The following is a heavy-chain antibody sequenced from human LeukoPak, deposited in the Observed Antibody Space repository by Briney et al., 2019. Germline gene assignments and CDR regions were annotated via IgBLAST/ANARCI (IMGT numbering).Heavy chain of an antibody. CDR3: ARDLSDYYGSGSYRPIDAFDI. CDR1: GGSFSGYY. Sequence: PSETLSLTCAVYGGSFSGYYWSWIRQPPGKGLEWSGEINHSGSPNYNPSLKSRVTISIDTSKNQFSLKLSPVTAADTAVYYCARDLSDYYGSGSYRPIDAFDIWGQGTMVTVSS. CDR2: INHSGSP. J-gene: IGHJ3*02. V-gene: IGHV4-34*01. D-gene: IGHD3-10*01.